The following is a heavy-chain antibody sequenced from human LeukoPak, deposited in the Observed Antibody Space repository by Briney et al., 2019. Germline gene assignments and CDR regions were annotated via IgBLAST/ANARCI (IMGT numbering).Heavy chain of an antibody. CDR3: AKDISGGDCPDY. Sequence: GGSLRLSCAASGFIFSDYYMGWIRQAPGKGLEWISYISSTSSVKYYADSVKGRFTISRDNSKNTLYLQMNSLRADDTAVYYCAKDISGGDCPDYWGQGTLVTVSS. D-gene: IGHD2-21*02. J-gene: IGHJ4*02. CDR2: ISSTSSVK. CDR1: GFIFSDYY. V-gene: IGHV3-11*06.